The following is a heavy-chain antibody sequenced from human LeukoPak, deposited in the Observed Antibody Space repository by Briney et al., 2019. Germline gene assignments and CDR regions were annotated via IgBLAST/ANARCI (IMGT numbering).Heavy chain of an antibody. CDR1: GYTFNRYY. V-gene: IGHV1-46*02. Sequence: GASVKVSCKASGYTFNRYYIHWVRQAPGQGLEWMGIINPSGDSTSYAPKLQGRVTMTRDTSTSTVYMELNSLTSEDTAVYYCARDRGSSNDWGYFDFWGQGTLVTVS. CDR3: ARDRGSSNDWGYFDF. CDR2: INPSGDST. J-gene: IGHJ4*02. D-gene: IGHD7-27*01.